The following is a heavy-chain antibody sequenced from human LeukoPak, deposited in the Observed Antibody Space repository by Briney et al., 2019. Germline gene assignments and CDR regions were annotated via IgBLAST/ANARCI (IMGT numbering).Heavy chain of an antibody. Sequence: ALVKVSCKASGYTFTGYYMHWVRQAPGQGLEWMGWINPNSGGTKYAQKFQGRVTMTRDTSISTAYMELSRLRSDDTAVYYCARGDVLRFLEWLSPPILYYCYYYMDVWGKGTTVTVSS. J-gene: IGHJ6*03. CDR2: INPNSGGT. D-gene: IGHD3-3*01. CDR1: GYTFTGYY. CDR3: ARGDVLRFLEWLSPPILYYCYYYMDV. V-gene: IGHV1-2*02.